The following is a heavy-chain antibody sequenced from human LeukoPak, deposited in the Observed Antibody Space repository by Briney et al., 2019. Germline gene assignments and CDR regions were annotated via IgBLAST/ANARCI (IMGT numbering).Heavy chain of an antibody. D-gene: IGHD2-21*02. CDR3: ARDPCGGDCPLDY. V-gene: IGHV3-7*01. CDR2: IEQNGAVL. CDR1: GFTFSHYW. Sequence: GGSLRLSCAASGFTFSHYWMTWVRQAPGKGLEGVADIEQNGAVLRYVDSVKGRFTISRDNAKKSLYLQMDSLRAEDTAVYYCARDPCGGDCPLDYWGQGALVTVSS. J-gene: IGHJ4*02.